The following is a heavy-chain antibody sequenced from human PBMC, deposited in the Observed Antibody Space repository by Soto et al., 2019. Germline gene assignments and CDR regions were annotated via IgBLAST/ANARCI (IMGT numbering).Heavy chain of an antibody. D-gene: IGHD3-10*01. J-gene: IGHJ6*02. Sequence: QVQLVQSGAEVKKPGSSVKVSCKASGGTFSSYAISWVRQAPGQGLEWMGGIIPIFGTANYAQKFQGRVTITADESTSTAYMELSSLRSEDTAVYYCARDLRITMVRGEIYYYYYGMDVWGQGTTVTVSS. V-gene: IGHV1-69*01. CDR2: IIPIFGTA. CDR3: ARDLRITMVRGEIYYYYYGMDV. CDR1: GGTFSSYA.